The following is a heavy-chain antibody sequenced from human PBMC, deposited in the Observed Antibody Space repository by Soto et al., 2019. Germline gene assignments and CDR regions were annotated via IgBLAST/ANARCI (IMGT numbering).Heavy chain of an antibody. Sequence: SETLSLTCTVSGGSINSGDYYWSWIRRPPGKGLECIGFIYYGGSTNYNPSLKSRLTISVDTPKNQFSLKLSSVTAADTAVYYCAKNWNWGSLVHWGQGTLVTVSS. J-gene: IGHJ4*02. CDR2: IYYGGST. CDR1: GGSINSGDYY. D-gene: IGHD7-27*01. V-gene: IGHV4-61*08. CDR3: AKNWNWGSLVH.